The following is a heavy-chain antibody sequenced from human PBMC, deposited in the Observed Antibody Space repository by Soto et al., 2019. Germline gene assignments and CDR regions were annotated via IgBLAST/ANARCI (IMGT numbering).Heavy chain of an antibody. Sequence: AFSGYSISSGYYWGWIRQPPGKGLEWIGSIYHSGSTYYNPSLKSRVTISVDTSKNQFSLRLTSVTAADTAVYYCARVRDWFDPWGQGTLVTVSS. CDR3: ARVRDWFDP. CDR1: GYSISSGYY. D-gene: IGHD3-3*01. CDR2: IYHSGST. V-gene: IGHV4-38-2*01. J-gene: IGHJ5*02.